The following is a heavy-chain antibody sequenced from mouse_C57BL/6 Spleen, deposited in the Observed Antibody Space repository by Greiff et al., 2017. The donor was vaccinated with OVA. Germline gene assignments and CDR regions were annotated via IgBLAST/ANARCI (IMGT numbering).Heavy chain of an antibody. J-gene: IGHJ4*01. V-gene: IGHV5-17*01. D-gene: IGHD1-1*01. CDR1: GFTFSDYG. Sequence: DVKLVESGGGLVKPGGSLKLSCAASGFTFSDYGMHWVRQAPEKGLEWVAYISSGSSTIYYADTVKGRFSISRDKAKNTLFLQMTSLRSEDTDMYYCAREDYYGSSHYAMDYWGQGTSVTVSS. CDR2: ISSGSSTI. CDR3: AREDYYGSSHYAMDY.